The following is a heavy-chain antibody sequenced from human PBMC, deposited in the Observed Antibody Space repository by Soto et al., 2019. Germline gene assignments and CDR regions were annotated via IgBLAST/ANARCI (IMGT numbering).Heavy chain of an antibody. CDR2: IYPGDSDT. J-gene: IGHJ6*02. CDR3: ARQAIAANQGPYYYYGMDV. D-gene: IGHD6-13*01. Sequence: PGESLKISCKGSGYSFTSYWIGWVRQMPGKGLEWMGIIYPGDSDTRYSPSFQGQVTISADKSISTAYLQWSSLKASDTAMYYCARQAIAANQGPYYYYGMDVWSQGTTVTVSS. V-gene: IGHV5-51*01. CDR1: GYSFTSYW.